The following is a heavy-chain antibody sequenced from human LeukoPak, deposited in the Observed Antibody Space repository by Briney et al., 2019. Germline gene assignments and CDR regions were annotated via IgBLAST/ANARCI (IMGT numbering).Heavy chain of an antibody. Sequence: AASVKVSFKASGGTFSSYAISWVRQAPGQGLEWMGRIIPILGIANYAQKFQGRVTITADKSTSTAYMELSSLRSEDTAVYYCARAEEYGGSPWYFDLWGRGTLVTFSS. CDR3: ARAEEYGGSPWYFDL. J-gene: IGHJ2*01. V-gene: IGHV1-69*04. CDR2: IIPILGIA. D-gene: IGHD4-23*01. CDR1: GGTFSSYA.